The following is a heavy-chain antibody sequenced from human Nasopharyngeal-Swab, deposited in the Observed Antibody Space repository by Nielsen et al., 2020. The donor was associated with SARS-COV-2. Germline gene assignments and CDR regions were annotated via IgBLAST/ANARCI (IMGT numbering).Heavy chain of an antibody. J-gene: IGHJ4*02. CDR3: ARDLRYYCGGDCYYWAFDY. V-gene: IGHV1-18*01. Sequence: WVRQAPGQGLEWLGWISAYNGNTNYAQKLQGRVTMTTDTSTSTAYMELRSLRSDDTAVYYCARDLRYYCGGDCYYWAFDYWGQGTLVTVSS. D-gene: IGHD2-21*01. CDR2: ISAYNGNT.